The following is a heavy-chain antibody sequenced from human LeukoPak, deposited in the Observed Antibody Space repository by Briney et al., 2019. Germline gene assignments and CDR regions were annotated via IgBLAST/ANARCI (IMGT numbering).Heavy chain of an antibody. D-gene: IGHD2-2*01. CDR1: GFTFSSYA. Sequence: GGSLRLSCAASGFTFSSYAMSWVRQAPGKGLEWVSAISGSGGSTYYADSVEGRFTISRDNSKNTLYLQMNSLRAEDTAVYYCAKDFVHCSSTSCAPRYFDYWGQGTLVTVSS. J-gene: IGHJ4*02. CDR2: ISGSGGST. CDR3: AKDFVHCSSTSCAPRYFDY. V-gene: IGHV3-23*01.